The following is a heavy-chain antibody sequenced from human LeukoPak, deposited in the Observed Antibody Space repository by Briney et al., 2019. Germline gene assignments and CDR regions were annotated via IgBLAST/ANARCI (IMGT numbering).Heavy chain of an antibody. J-gene: IGHJ4*02. CDR2: IYTSGST. Sequence: PSETLSLTCTVSGGSISSYYWSWLRQPAGKGLEWLGRIYTSGSTNYNPSLKSRVTMSVDTSKNQFSLKLSSVTAADTAVYYCARCGYSYELDYWGQGTLVTVPS. CDR3: ARCGYSYELDY. V-gene: IGHV4-4*07. CDR1: GGSISSYY. D-gene: IGHD5-18*01.